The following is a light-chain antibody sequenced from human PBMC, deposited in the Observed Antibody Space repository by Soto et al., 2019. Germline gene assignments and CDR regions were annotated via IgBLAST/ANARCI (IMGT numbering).Light chain of an antibody. CDR2: DAS. V-gene: IGKV3-11*01. CDR1: QSVSSY. CDR3: QQRSNWPLT. J-gene: IGKJ5*01. Sequence: EIVMTQSPATLSVSPGERATLSCRASQSVSSYLAWYQQKPGQAPRPLIYDASNRATGIPARFSGSGSGTDFTLTISSLEPEDFAVYYCQQRSNWPLTFGQGTRLEIK.